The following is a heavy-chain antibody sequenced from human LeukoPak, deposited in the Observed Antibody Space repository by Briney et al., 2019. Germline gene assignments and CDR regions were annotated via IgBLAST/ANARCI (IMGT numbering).Heavy chain of an antibody. V-gene: IGHV3-30*02. D-gene: IGHD6-6*01. J-gene: IGHJ5*02. CDR2: IRYDGSNK. CDR1: GFTFSSYG. CDR3: AKDLAARPQYNWFDP. Sequence: PGGSLRLSCAASGFTFSSYGMHWVRQAPGKGLGWVAFIRYDGSNKYYADSVKGRFTISRDNSKNTLYLQMNSLRAEDTAVYYCAKDLAARPQYNWFDPWGQGTLVTVSS.